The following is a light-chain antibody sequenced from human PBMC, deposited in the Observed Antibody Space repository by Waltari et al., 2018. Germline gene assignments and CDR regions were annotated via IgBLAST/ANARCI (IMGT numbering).Light chain of an antibody. Sequence: DIQMTQSPSSLPASVGDRVTVTCRASQSISRHVNWYQQKPGKAPKLLISGASSLQSGVPSRFSGSGSGTDFTLTISSLQPEDFATYYCQQSYSTPITFGQGTRLDIK. CDR1: QSISRH. V-gene: IGKV1-39*01. CDR2: GAS. J-gene: IGKJ5*01. CDR3: QQSYSTPIT.